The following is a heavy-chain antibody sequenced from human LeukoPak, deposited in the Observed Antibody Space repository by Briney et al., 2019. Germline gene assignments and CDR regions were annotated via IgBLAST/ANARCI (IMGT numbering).Heavy chain of an antibody. V-gene: IGHV4-59*08. D-gene: IGHD3-22*01. J-gene: IGHJ4*02. CDR2: IYYSGST. CDR3: ARHLLPGYYDSSGPLDY. CDR1: GGSISSYY. Sequence: SETLSLTCTVSGGSISSYYWSWIRQPPGKGLEWIGYIYYSGSTNYNPSLKSRVTISVDTSKNQFSLKLSSVTAADTAVYYCARHLLPGYYDSSGPLDYWGQGTLVTVSS.